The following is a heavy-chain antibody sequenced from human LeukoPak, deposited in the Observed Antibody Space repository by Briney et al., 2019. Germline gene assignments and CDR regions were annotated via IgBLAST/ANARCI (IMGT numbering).Heavy chain of an antibody. CDR3: VRGLRDYYYYYMDV. Sequence: SETLSLTCTVSGGSISSYYWSWIRQPAGKGLEWIGRIYTSGSTNYNPSLKSRVTMSVDTSKNQFSLKLSSVTAADTAVYYCVRGLRDYYYYYMDVWGKGTTVTVSS. J-gene: IGHJ6*03. CDR1: GGSISSYY. V-gene: IGHV4-4*07. CDR2: IYTSGST.